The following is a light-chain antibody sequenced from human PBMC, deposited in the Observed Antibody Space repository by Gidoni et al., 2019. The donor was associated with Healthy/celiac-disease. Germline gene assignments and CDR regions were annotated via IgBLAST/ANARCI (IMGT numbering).Light chain of an antibody. Sequence: QSALTQPASVSGSPGQSLTISCTGTSSDGGGYNYVSWYQQHPGKAPKLMIYDVSNRPSGVSNRFSGSKSGNTAALTISGLQAEEEADYYCSSDTSSSTVVFGGGTKLTVL. J-gene: IGLJ2*01. CDR1: SSDGGGYNY. CDR3: SSDTSSSTVV. V-gene: IGLV2-14*01. CDR2: DVS.